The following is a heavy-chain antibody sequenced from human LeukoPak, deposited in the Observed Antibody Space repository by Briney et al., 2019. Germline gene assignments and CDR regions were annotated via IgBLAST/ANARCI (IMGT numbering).Heavy chain of an antibody. CDR2: MYYGGSS. J-gene: IGHJ3*02. CDR1: GFTFSNHGMN. CDR3: ARLGWQWLAYAFDI. V-gene: IGHV4-39*01. D-gene: IGHD6-19*01. Sequence: PGGTLRLSCVASGFTFSNHGMNWVRQPPGKGLEWIGTMYYGGSSYYNPSLKSRVTISVDTSKNQFSLKLSSVTAADTAVYYCARLGWQWLAYAFDIWGQGTMVTVSS.